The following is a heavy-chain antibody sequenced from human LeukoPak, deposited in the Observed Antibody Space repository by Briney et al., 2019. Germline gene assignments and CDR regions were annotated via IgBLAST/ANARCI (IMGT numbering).Heavy chain of an antibody. CDR1: GGSISSYY. D-gene: IGHD3-22*01. CDR3: ARAMTKAYYYGMDV. V-gene: IGHV4-59*01. Sequence: SETLSLTCTVSGGSISSYYWSWIRQPPGKGLEWMGYIYYSGSTNYNPSLKSRVTISVDTSKNQFSLKLSSGTAADTAVYYCARAMTKAYYYGMDVWGQGTTVTVSS. CDR2: IYYSGST. J-gene: IGHJ6*02.